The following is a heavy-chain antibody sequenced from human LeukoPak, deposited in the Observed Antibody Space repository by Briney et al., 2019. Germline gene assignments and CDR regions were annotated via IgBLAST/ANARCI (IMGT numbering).Heavy chain of an antibody. Sequence: GGSLRLSCAASGFTFSSYWMHWVRHAPGKGLVWVSRINSDGSSTSYADSVKGRFTISRDNAKNTLYLQMNSLRAEDTAVYYCARGHTQSRLGWFDPWGQGTLVTVSS. CDR3: ARGHTQSRLGWFDP. V-gene: IGHV3-74*01. CDR1: GFTFSSYW. CDR2: INSDGSST. J-gene: IGHJ5*02. D-gene: IGHD3-9*01.